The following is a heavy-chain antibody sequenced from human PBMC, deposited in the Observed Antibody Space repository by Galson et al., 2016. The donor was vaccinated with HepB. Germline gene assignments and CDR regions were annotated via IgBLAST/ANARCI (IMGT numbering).Heavy chain of an antibody. CDR2: VSGNAGST. V-gene: IGHV3-23*01. CDR1: GFPFNTYA. D-gene: IGHD2-15*01. Sequence: SLRLSCAASGFPFNTYAMTWVRQAPGKGLEWVSGVSGNAGSTYYADSVKGRFAISRDNFKNTLYLQMNSLRADDTAVYYCAKANIIMVTLGVFLDTWGQGTLVTVSS. J-gene: IGHJ1*01. CDR3: AKANIIMVTLGVFLDT.